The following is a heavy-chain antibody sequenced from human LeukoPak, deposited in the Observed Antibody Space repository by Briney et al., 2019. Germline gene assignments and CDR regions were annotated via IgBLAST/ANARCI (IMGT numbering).Heavy chain of an antibody. J-gene: IGHJ5*02. CDR2: MSTSGNS. Sequence: PSETLSLTCTVSGGSISGYYWSWIRQPAGKGLEWIGRMSTSGNSNYIPSLVSRVTMSVDTSKNQFSLNLSSVTAADTAVYYCARASGSMRWFDPWGQGTLVTVSS. CDR3: ARASGSMRWFDP. V-gene: IGHV4-4*07. D-gene: IGHD6-25*01. CDR1: GGSISGYY.